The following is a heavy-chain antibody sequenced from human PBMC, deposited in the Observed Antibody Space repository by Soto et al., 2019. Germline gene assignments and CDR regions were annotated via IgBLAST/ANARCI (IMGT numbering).Heavy chain of an antibody. D-gene: IGHD2-15*01. CDR3: ARGTPSPLIVRSSRGPWFDP. V-gene: IGHV4-59*08. CDR1: CFSIGSYS. Sequence: PPEPLSLPWSFSCFSIGSYSLILIRQPPRKGLEWIGYMYYGGRTNYNPSLKSRVTISVDTSKMQVSLKLSSVTAADTAVYFCARGTPSPLIVRSSRGPWFDPWGQGTLVNVSS. CDR2: MYYGGRT. J-gene: IGHJ5*02.